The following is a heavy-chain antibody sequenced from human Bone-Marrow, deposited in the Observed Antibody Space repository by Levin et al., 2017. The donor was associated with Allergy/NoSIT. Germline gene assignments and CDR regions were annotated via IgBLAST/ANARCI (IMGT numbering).Heavy chain of an antibody. CDR3: ARDSSGSGYVNYYYYGMDV. J-gene: IGHJ6*02. CDR1: GYTFTDYA. CDR2: INVGEGNA. V-gene: IGHV1-3*01. Sequence: PGGSLRLSCKASGYTFTDYAMHWVRQAPGHRPEWMGWINVGEGNAKYSQKFQDRVSITRDASATIVYLEVSSLRYEDTAVYYCARDSSGSGYVNYYYYGMDVWGQGTTVTVS. D-gene: IGHD3-3*01.